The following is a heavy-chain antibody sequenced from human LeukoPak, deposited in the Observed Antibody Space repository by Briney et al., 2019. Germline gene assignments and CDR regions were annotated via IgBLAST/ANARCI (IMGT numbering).Heavy chain of an antibody. CDR3: ARGSYGMDV. CDR1: GFTFTTYA. V-gene: IGHV3-23*01. J-gene: IGHJ6*02. CDR2: VSKSDGTT. Sequence: PGGSLRLSCAASGFTFTTYAMSWVRQAPRKGLEWVSSVSKSDGTTYYADSVKGRLTISRDNSKNTLHLQMNGLRAEDTAVYYCARGSYGMDVWGQGTTVTVS.